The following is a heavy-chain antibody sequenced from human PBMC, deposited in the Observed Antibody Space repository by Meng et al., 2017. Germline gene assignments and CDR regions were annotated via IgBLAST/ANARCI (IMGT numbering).Heavy chain of an antibody. V-gene: IGHV4-61*02. D-gene: IGHD3-22*01. CDR1: GGTISGGRYY. CDR3: ARDLGAYYYDSSGYSGGDY. CDR2: IYTSGST. Sequence: HVPDSGTATVKPSQTLSPTCTVSGGTISGGRYYWSWIRQPAGKGLEWIGRIYTSGSTNYNPSLKSRVTISVDTSKNQFSLKLSSVTAADTAVYYCARDLGAYYYDSSGYSGGDYWGQGTLVTVSS. J-gene: IGHJ4*02.